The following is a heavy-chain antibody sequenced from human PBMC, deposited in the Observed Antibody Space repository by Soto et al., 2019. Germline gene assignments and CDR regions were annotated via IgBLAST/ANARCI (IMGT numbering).Heavy chain of an antibody. J-gene: IGHJ6*02. CDR2: IYPGDATT. Sequence: PGESLKISCKISGYRFSSFWIAWVRQKPGKGLEWMGIIYPGDATTRYSPSFQGQVTISADKSISTAYLQWSSLKASDTAMYYCARTAAAGKYYNGMDVWGQGTTVTVSS. CDR3: ARTAAAGKYYNGMDV. CDR1: GYRFSSFW. D-gene: IGHD6-13*01. V-gene: IGHV5-51*01.